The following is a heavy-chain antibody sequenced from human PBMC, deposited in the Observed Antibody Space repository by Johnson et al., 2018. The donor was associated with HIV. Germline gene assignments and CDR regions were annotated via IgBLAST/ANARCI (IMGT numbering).Heavy chain of an antibody. CDR1: GFTFSTYA. Sequence: VQLVESGGGLVQPGGSLGLSCAASGFTFSTYAMTWVHQAPGKGLECVSVISGSGGSTSYTDAVKGRFTISRDNSDNTLFLQMNSLRADDTAMYYCALSTSWSIAFDIWGQGTMVTVSS. J-gene: IGHJ3*02. D-gene: IGHD6-13*01. CDR3: ALSTSWSIAFDI. CDR2: ISGSGGST. V-gene: IGHV3-23*04.